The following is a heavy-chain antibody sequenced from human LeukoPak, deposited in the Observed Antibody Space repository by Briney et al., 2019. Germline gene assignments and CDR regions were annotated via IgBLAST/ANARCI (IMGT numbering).Heavy chain of an antibody. CDR3: ARAMVDDFWSGYYRPLDY. Sequence: ASVKVSCKASGYTFTGYYMHWVRQAPGQGLEWMGWINPNSSGTNYAQRFQGRVTMTRDTSISTAYMELSRLRSDDTAVYYCARAMVDDFWSGYYRPLDYWGQGTLVTVSS. CDR2: INPNSSGT. V-gene: IGHV1-2*02. J-gene: IGHJ4*02. CDR1: GYTFTGYY. D-gene: IGHD3-3*01.